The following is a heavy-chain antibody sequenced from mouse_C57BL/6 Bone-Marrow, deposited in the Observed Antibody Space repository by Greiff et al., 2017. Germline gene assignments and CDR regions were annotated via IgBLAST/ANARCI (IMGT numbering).Heavy chain of an antibody. J-gene: IGHJ1*03. V-gene: IGHV1-50*01. Sequence: QVQLQQPGAELVKPGASVKLSCKASGYTFTSYWMQWVKQRPGQGLEWIGEIDPSDSYTNYNQKFKGKATLTVDTSSSTAYMQLSSLTSEYSAVYYCAIYYGSSYCYFDVWGTGTTVTVSS. CDR1: GYTFTSYW. CDR2: IDPSDSYT. D-gene: IGHD1-1*01. CDR3: AIYYGSSYCYFDV.